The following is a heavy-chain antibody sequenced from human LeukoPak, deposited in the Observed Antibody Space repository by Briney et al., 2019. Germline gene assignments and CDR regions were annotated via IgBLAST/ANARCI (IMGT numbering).Heavy chain of an antibody. D-gene: IGHD5-24*01. V-gene: IGHV3-30*18. CDR3: AKNEGGGWLQLRNAFDI. CDR1: GFTFSSYG. CDR2: ISYDGSNK. Sequence: PGRSLRLSCAASGFTFSSYGMHWVRQAPGKGLEWVAVISYDGSNKYYADSVKGRFTISRDNSKNTLYLQMNSLRAEDTAVYYCAKNEGGGWLQLRNAFDIWGQGTMVTVSS. J-gene: IGHJ3*02.